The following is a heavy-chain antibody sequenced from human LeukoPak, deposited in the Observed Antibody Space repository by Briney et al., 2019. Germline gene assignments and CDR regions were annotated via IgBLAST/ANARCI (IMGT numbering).Heavy chain of an antibody. Sequence: SETLSLTCTVSGGSISSNSYYWGWIRQPPGKGLEWIASFYYSGNTYYNPSLKSRVTISVDTSKNQFSLKLSSVTAADTAVYYCARIGYCSSTSCYAEYYYYYYYMDVWGEGTTVTVSS. V-gene: IGHV4-39*07. D-gene: IGHD2-2*01. CDR2: FYYSGNT. CDR3: ARIGYCSSTSCYAEYYYYYYYMDV. CDR1: GGSISSNSYY. J-gene: IGHJ6*03.